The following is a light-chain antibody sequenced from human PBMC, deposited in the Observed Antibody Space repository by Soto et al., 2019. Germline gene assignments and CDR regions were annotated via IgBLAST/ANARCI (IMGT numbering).Light chain of an antibody. Sequence: DIQVTQSHSTLSASVGNRVTITCRASQSISSWLAWYQQKPGKAPKLLIYDASSLESGVPSRFSGSGSGTELTLIISILQSEDSAVYYCQQSDIWPIPFGQGTRLAIK. J-gene: IGKJ5*01. V-gene: IGKV1-5*01. CDR1: QSISSW. CDR3: QQSDIWPIP. CDR2: DAS.